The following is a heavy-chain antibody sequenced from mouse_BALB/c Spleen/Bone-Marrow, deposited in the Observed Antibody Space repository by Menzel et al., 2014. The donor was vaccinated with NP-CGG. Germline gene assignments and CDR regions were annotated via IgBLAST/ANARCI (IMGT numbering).Heavy chain of an antibody. J-gene: IGHJ2*01. CDR3: TRTGTGYFDY. CDR2: IRLKSNNYAT. D-gene: IGHD4-1*01. V-gene: IGHV6-6*02. CDR1: GSTFSSYW. Sequence: EVMLVESGGGLVQPGGSMKLSCVASGSTFSSYWMNWVRQSPEKGLEWVAEIRLKSNNYATHYAESVKGRFTISRDDSKSSVYLQMNNLRAEDTGIYYCTRTGTGYFDYWGQGTTLTVSS.